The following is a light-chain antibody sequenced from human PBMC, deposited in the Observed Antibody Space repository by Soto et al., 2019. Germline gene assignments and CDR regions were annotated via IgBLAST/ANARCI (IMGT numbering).Light chain of an antibody. V-gene: IGKV3-15*01. CDR2: DAS. CDR3: QQYDNWPSVT. Sequence: EIVLTQSPATLSLSPGERATLSCRASQSVSSYLDWYQQKPGQAPRLLIYDASTRATGIPARFSGSGSGTEFTLTISSLQSEDFAVYYCQQYDNWPSVTFGGGTKVDI. J-gene: IGKJ4*01. CDR1: QSVSSY.